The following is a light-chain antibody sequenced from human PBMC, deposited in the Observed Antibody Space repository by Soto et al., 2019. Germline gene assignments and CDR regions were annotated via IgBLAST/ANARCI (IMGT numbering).Light chain of an antibody. J-gene: IGKJ2*01. Sequence: DTVLTQSPVTLSASPGDSAILHCRASESVLKKLAWYQQKPGQPPRLLIFVASIRTTGIPVRFTGDGSGTDSALTINSRQSGHFAVYSCQQYYGWPARYTFGQGTQLEIK. CDR3: QQYYGWPARYT. CDR1: ESVLKK. V-gene: IGKV3-15*01. CDR2: VAS.